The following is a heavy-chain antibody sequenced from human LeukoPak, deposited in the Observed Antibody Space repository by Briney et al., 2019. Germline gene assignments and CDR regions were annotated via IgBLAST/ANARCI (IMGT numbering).Heavy chain of an antibody. Sequence: ASVKVSCKASGYTFTSYDINWVRQATGQGLEWMGWMNPNSGNTGYAQKFQGRVTITRNTSISTAYMELSSLRSEDTAVYYCAGGVEMATTDYWGQGTLVTVSS. CDR3: AGGVEMATTDY. V-gene: IGHV1-8*03. D-gene: IGHD5-24*01. CDR1: GYTFTSYD. CDR2: MNPNSGNT. J-gene: IGHJ4*02.